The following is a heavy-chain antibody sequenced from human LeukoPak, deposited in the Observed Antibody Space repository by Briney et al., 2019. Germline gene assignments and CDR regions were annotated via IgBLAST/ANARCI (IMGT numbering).Heavy chain of an antibody. CDR1: GYSFTSYW. CDR2: IYPGDSDT. Sequence: PGESLKISCKGSGYSFTSYWIGWVRQMPGKGLEWMGIIYPGDSDTRYSPSFQGQVTISADKSISTAYLQWSSLKASDTAMYYCARGKGLSGSYYFWFDPWGQGTLVTVSS. J-gene: IGHJ5*02. D-gene: IGHD1-26*01. CDR3: ARGKGLSGSYYFWFDP. V-gene: IGHV5-51*01.